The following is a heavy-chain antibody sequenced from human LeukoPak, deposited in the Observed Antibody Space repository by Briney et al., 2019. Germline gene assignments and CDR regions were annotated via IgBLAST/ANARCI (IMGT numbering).Heavy chain of an antibody. D-gene: IGHD2-2*01. Sequence: GGSLRLSCAASGFTVSSNYMSWVRQAPGKGLEWVSVIYSGGSTYYADSVKGRFTISRDNSKNTLYLQMNSLRADDTAVYYCARVVPAATGGYWGQGTLVTVSS. CDR3: ARVVPAATGGY. CDR1: GFTVSSNY. J-gene: IGHJ4*02. CDR2: IYSGGST. V-gene: IGHV3-53*05.